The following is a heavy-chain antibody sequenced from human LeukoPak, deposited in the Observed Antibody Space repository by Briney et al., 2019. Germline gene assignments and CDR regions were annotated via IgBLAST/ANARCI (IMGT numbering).Heavy chain of an antibody. CDR3: VKGLSGGASWFDP. J-gene: IGHJ5*02. CDR2: INNNGGST. V-gene: IGHV3-64D*09. D-gene: IGHD3-10*01. CDR1: GFTFSSFA. Sequence: PGGSLPLSCSASGFTFSSFAMHWVRQAPGKRLEYVSSINNNGGSTYYADSVKGRFTISRDNSKSTLYLQMTSLRAEDTAVYYCVKGLSGGASWFDPRGQGTLVNVCS.